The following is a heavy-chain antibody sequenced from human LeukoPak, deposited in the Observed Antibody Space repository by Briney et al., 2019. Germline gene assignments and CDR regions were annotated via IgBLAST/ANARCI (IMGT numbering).Heavy chain of an antibody. J-gene: IGHJ4*02. CDR1: GYSFTSYW. CDR2: IYPGDSDT. CDR3: ARVVWWPRRQPLFDY. D-gene: IGHD4/OR15-4a*01. Sequence: GESLKISCKGSGYSFTSYWIGWVRQMPGKGLEWMGIIYPGDSDTRYSPSFQGQVTISADKSISTAYLQWRSLKASDTAMYYCARVVWWPRRQPLFDYWGQGTLVTVSS. V-gene: IGHV5-51*01.